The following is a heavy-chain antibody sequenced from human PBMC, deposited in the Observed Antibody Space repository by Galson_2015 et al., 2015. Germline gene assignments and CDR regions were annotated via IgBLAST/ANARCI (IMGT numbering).Heavy chain of an antibody. Sequence: QSGAEVKKPGESLKISCKGSGYSFTSYWIGWVRQMPGKGLEWMGIIYPGDSDTRYSPSFQGQVTISADKSISTAYLQWSSLKASDTAMYYCARPVRPGYQLPDNWFDPWGQGTLVTVSS. V-gene: IGHV5-51*01. CDR3: ARPVRPGYQLPDNWFDP. CDR1: GYSFTSYW. CDR2: IYPGDSDT. D-gene: IGHD2-2*01. J-gene: IGHJ5*02.